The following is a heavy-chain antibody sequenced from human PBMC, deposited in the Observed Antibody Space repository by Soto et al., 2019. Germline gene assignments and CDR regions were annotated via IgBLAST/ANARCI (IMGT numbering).Heavy chain of an antibody. CDR1: GFSLSTSGVG. CDR3: AHKGTEDWPLDY. D-gene: IGHD1-1*01. V-gene: IGHV2-5*02. CDR2: IYCEDSK. Sequence: QITLKESGPTLVRPTQTLTLTCAFSGFSLSTSGVGVGWIRPPPGKALEWLAVIYCEDSKHYSPSLRSRLTITKDTSKNQVVLTRTNMDPMDTGTDDCAHKGTEDWPLDYWGEGTLVTGSS. J-gene: IGHJ4*02.